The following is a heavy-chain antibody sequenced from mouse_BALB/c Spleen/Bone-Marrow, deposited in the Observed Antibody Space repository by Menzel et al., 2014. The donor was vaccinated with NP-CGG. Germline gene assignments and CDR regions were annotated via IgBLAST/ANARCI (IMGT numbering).Heavy chain of an antibody. Sequence: EVKLVESGGGLVKPGGSLKLSCAASGFTFSSYTMSWVRQTPEKRLEWVATISSGGSYTYYPDSVKGRFTISRDNPKNTLFLQMTSLRSEDTAMYYCARSDGNYDYAMDYWGQGTSVTVSS. D-gene: IGHD2-1*01. V-gene: IGHV5-6-4*01. CDR2: ISSGGSYT. J-gene: IGHJ4*01. CDR3: ARSDGNYDYAMDY. CDR1: GFTFSSYT.